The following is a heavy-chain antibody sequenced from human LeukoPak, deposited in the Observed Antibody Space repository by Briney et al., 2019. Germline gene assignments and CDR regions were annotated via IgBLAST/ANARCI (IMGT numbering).Heavy chain of an antibody. D-gene: IGHD2-8*01. CDR1: GFTFSSYS. CDR2: IIASGGTT. V-gene: IGHV3-23*01. Sequence: GGSLRLSCAASGFTFSSYSMNWVRQAPGKGLEWVSSIIASGGTTYYADPVKGRFTISRDNSKNTVYLQMNTLRAEDTAVYYCAKGAGGSYGLYHFDYWGQGALVTVSS. J-gene: IGHJ4*02. CDR3: AKGAGGSYGLYHFDY.